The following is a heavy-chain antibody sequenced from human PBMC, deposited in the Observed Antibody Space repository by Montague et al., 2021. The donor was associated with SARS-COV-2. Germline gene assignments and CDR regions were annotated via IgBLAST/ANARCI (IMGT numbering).Heavy chain of an antibody. V-gene: IGHV4-30-2*01. Sequence: TLSLTCAVSGGSISSGGYSWNWIRQPPGKGLEWIGYIYHSGSTYYKPSLKSRVTISLDSSKNQFSLNLTSVTAADTAVYYCARGSMVRGGKVYYGVDVWGQGTTVTVS. CDR3: ARGSMVRGGKVYYGVDV. CDR2: IYHSGST. J-gene: IGHJ6*02. D-gene: IGHD3-10*01. CDR1: GGSISSGGYS.